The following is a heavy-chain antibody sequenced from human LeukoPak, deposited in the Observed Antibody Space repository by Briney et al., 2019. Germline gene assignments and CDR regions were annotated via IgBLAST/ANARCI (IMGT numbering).Heavy chain of an antibody. V-gene: IGHV1-24*01. CDR2: FYPEDGET. CDR3: ATEPRRWVVPPWFDP. CDR1: GYTLTELS. J-gene: IGHJ5*02. D-gene: IGHD4-23*01. Sequence: ASVKVSCKVSGYTLTELSMHWVRQAPGKGLEWMGGFYPEDGETNYAQKFQGRVTMTEETSTDTAYMELSSLRSEDTAVYYCATEPRRWVVPPWFDPWGQGTLVTVSS.